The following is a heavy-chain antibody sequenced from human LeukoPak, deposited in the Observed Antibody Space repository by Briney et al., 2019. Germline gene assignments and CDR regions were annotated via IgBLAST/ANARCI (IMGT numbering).Heavy chain of an antibody. V-gene: IGHV3-11*01. J-gene: IGHJ4*02. CDR1: GFSFSDYY. Sequence: PGGSLRLSCAASGFSFSDYYMTWIRQAPGRGLEWVSYVSSSGNTIYYADSVTGRFTVSRDNAKKPLYLQMNSLRAADTAVYYCARDLYGSGNFFDYWGQGTLVTVSS. CDR3: ARDLYGSGNFFDY. D-gene: IGHD3-10*01. CDR2: VSSSGNTI.